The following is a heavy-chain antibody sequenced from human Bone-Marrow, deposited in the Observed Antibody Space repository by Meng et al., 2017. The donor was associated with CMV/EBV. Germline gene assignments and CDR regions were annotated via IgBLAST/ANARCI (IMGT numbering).Heavy chain of an antibody. CDR2: ISYDGSNK. Sequence: GGSLRLSCAASGFTFSSYGMHWVRQAPGKGLEWVAVISYDGSNKYYADSVKGRFTISRDNSKNTLYLQMNSLRAEDTAVYYCARDHNYYGSGSYYPFDYWGQGKLVTVSS. J-gene: IGHJ4*02. D-gene: IGHD3-10*01. V-gene: IGHV3-30*19. CDR1: GFTFSSYG. CDR3: ARDHNYYGSGSYYPFDY.